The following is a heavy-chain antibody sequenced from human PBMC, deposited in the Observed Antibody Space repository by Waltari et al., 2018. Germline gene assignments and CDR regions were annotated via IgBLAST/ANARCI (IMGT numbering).Heavy chain of an antibody. V-gene: IGHV3-9*02. CDR3: VKDTSPGGLEQ. J-gene: IGHJ4*02. D-gene: IGHD3-16*01. Sequence: EVQLVESGGGSVEPGRSLRLSCVDSEFATMDYAMHWIRQVPGEGVEWVSGIFGNGGKIDYLDSVSGRFTIARDKAKHSLFLQMNSLRPEDTALYYCVKDTSPGGLEQWGQGTLVTVSS. CDR2: IFGNGGKI. CDR1: EFATMDYA.